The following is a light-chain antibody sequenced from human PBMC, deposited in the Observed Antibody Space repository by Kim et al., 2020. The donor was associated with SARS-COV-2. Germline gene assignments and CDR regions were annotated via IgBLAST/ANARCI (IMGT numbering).Light chain of an antibody. CDR2: DAS. V-gene: IGKV3-20*01. Sequence: SPGERATLSCRASQSVDSSNLAWYQQKPGQAPRLLIYDASSRATGIPDRFSGSGSGTDFILTISRLEPEDFAVYYCQQYGSSPLTFGGGTKVDIK. CDR3: QQYGSSPLT. J-gene: IGKJ4*01. CDR1: QSVDSSN.